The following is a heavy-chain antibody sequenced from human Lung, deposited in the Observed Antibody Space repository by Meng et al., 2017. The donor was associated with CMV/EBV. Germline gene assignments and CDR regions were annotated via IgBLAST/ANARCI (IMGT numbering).Heavy chain of an antibody. Sequence: ASXXVSXKASGYTFAGYHLHWVRQAPGQGLEWLGWINPRSGGTNYAPNFRGRVTMTTDTSVNTVYMQLGRLIPDDTATYFCSRWGGGDIIVAPAAFDNWGQGXLVTVSS. J-gene: IGHJ4*02. V-gene: IGHV1-2*02. D-gene: IGHD2-2*01. CDR1: GYTFAGYH. CDR3: SRWGGGDIIVAPAAFDN. CDR2: INPRSGGT.